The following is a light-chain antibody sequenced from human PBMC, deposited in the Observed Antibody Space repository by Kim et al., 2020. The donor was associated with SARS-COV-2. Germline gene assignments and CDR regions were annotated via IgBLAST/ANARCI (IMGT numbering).Light chain of an antibody. J-gene: IGKJ2*01. CDR1: QSVSSSY. V-gene: IGKV3-20*01. Sequence: EIVLTQSPGTLSLSPGERATLSCRASQSVSSSYLAWYQQKPGQAPRLLIYGASSRATGIPDRFSVSGSGTDFTLTISRLEPEDFAVYYCQQYDSTPYIFGQGTKLEI. CDR3: QQYDSTPYI. CDR2: GAS.